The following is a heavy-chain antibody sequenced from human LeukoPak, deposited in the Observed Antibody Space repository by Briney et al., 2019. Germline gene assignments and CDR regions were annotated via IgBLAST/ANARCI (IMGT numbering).Heavy chain of an antibody. CDR3: ARDPPYDILTGRNLYYMDV. CDR1: GFTFSSYE. V-gene: IGHV3-48*03. Sequence: GGSLRLSCAASGFTFSSYEMNWVRQAPGRGLEWVSYISSSGHTIYYADSVKGRFTISRGNAKNSLYLQMNSLRAEDTAVYYCARDPPYDILTGRNLYYMDVWGKGTTVTVSS. CDR2: ISSSGHTI. J-gene: IGHJ6*03. D-gene: IGHD3-9*01.